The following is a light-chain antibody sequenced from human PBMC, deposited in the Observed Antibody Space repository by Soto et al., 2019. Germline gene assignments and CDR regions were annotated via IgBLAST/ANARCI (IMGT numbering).Light chain of an antibody. CDR2: DVS. Sequence: QSVLTQPASVSGSPGQSITISCTGTSSDVGGYNYVSWYQQHPGKAPKLMIYDVSNRPSGVSNRFSGSKSGNTASLTISGLQAEDEADYYCSSYTRRSTLVFGGGTKVTVL. CDR1: SSDVGGYNY. CDR3: SSYTRRSTLV. V-gene: IGLV2-14*01. J-gene: IGLJ3*02.